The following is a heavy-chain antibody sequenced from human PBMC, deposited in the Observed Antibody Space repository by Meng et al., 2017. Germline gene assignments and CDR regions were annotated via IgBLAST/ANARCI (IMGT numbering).Heavy chain of an antibody. CDR3: ARDEDISAAGKLFGDY. CDR1: GYHFPDYY. Sequence: VQLVQSGAEVKKPGASVKVSCNPSGYHFPDYYIHWVRQAPGQGLEWMGRIDPKNGDTHYAQKFQGRVTMTGDTSISTAYMDLSGLRSDDTAVYYCARDEDISAAGKLFGDYWGQGTLVTVSS. J-gene: IGHJ4*02. D-gene: IGHD6-13*01. CDR2: IDPKNGDT. V-gene: IGHV1-2*06.